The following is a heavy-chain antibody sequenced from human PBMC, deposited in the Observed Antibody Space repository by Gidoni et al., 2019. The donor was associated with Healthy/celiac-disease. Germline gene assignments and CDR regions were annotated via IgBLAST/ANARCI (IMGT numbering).Heavy chain of an antibody. CDR1: GFTFDDYA. CDR3: AKVNAVASTLYDY. Sequence: EVQLVESGGDVVQPGGSLRLSCAASGFTFDDYAMHWVRQAPGKGLEWVSLISGDGGSTYYADAVKGRFTISRDNSRNSLYLQMNSLRTEETALYYCAKVNAVASTLYDYWGQGTLVTVSS. CDR2: ISGDGGST. D-gene: IGHD6-19*01. J-gene: IGHJ4*02. V-gene: IGHV3-43*02.